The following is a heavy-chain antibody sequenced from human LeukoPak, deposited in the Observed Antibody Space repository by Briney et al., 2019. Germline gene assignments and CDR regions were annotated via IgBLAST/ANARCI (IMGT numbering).Heavy chain of an antibody. Sequence: GGSLRLSCAASGFTFSSYSMNWVRQAPGRGLEWVSYISSSSSTIYYADSVKGRFTISRDNAKNSLYLQMNSLRAEDTAVYYCARALRYFDWLSTSPEYNWFDPWGQGTLVTVSS. CDR1: GFTFSSYS. V-gene: IGHV3-48*01. J-gene: IGHJ5*02. CDR3: ARALRYFDWLSTSPEYNWFDP. CDR2: ISSSSSTI. D-gene: IGHD3-9*01.